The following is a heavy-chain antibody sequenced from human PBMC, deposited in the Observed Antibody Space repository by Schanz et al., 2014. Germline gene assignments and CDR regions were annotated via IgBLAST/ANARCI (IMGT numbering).Heavy chain of an antibody. CDR2: IYHTGST. CDR3: ARGSNFDYGDAFFNCYYCYMDV. CDR1: GGSIRSGTYY. J-gene: IGHJ6*03. Sequence: QVQLQQWGAGLLKPSQTLSLTCTVSGGSIRSGTYYWSWIRQPPGKGLEWIGEIYHTGSTNYNPSIKNQVTITEDTSKNQCCLKLSSVNAADTAVYYCARGSNFDYGDAFFNCYYCYMDVWGKGTTVTVAS. V-gene: IGHV4-34*01. D-gene: IGHD4-17*01.